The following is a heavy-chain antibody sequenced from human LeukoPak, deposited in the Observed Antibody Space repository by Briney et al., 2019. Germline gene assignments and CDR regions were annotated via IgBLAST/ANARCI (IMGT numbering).Heavy chain of an antibody. Sequence: ASVKVSCKASVYTFTGYYMHWVRQAPGQALEWLGWINPNSGGTNYTQKFQGRVTMTRDTSISTAYMELSRLRSDDTAVYYCARESANYDILTGYYNPLDYWGQGTLVTVSS. J-gene: IGHJ4*02. V-gene: IGHV1-2*02. CDR1: VYTFTGYY. CDR3: ARESANYDILTGYYNPLDY. D-gene: IGHD3-9*01. CDR2: INPNSGGT.